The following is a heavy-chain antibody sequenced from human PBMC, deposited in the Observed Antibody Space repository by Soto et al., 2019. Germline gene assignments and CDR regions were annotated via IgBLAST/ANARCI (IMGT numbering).Heavy chain of an antibody. CDR3: ARRIAAGSTLSFDY. CDR2: ISSSSSTI. Sequence: EVQLVESGGGLVQPGGSLRLSCAASGFTFSSYSMNWVRQAPGKGLEGVSYISSSSSTIYYADSVKARFTISRDNAKNSLYLQMNSLRAEDTAVYYGARRIAAGSTLSFDYWGQGTLVTVSS. CDR1: GFTFSSYS. J-gene: IGHJ4*02. V-gene: IGHV3-48*01. D-gene: IGHD6-13*01.